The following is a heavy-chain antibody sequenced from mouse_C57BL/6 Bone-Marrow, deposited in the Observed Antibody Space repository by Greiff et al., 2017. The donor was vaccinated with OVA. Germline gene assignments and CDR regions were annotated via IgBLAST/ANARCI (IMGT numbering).Heavy chain of an antibody. J-gene: IGHJ2*01. Sequence: VQLKESGPELLKPGASVKIPCKASGYTFTDYNMDWVKQSHGKSLEWIGDINPNNGGTIYNQKFKGKATLTVDKSSSTAYMELRSLTSEDTAVYYCARWGDYDFYFDYWGQGTTLTVSS. V-gene: IGHV1-18*01. CDR2: INPNNGGT. D-gene: IGHD2-4*01. CDR3: ARWGDYDFYFDY. CDR1: GYTFTDYN.